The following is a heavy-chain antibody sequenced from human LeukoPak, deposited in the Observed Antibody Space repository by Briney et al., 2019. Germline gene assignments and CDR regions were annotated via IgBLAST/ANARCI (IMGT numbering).Heavy chain of an antibody. V-gene: IGHV3-74*03. D-gene: IGHD1-1*01. CDR1: GFSFSDYW. CDR3: VRGGLEPFDI. CDR2: INTDGTTT. Sequence: GGSLRLSCAPSGFSFSDYWMHWVRQAPGKGLAWVSRINTDGTTTTHADSVTGRFTISRDNAKNMLYLQMNSLRAEDTAVYYCVRGGLEPFDIWGQGTMVTVSS. J-gene: IGHJ3*02.